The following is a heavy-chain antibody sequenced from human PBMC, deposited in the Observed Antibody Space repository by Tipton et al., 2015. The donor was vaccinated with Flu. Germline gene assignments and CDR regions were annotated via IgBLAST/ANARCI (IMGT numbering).Heavy chain of an antibody. V-gene: IGHV3-7*01. CDR3: AREKEPLFDY. J-gene: IGHJ4*02. CDR2: IKEDGSEK. CDR1: GFTFTNYW. Sequence: SLRLSCAASGFTFTNYWMHWVRQAPGKGLEWVANIKEDGSEKYYVDSVKGRFTISRDNSKNTLYLQMNSLRAEDTAVYYCAREKEPLFDYWGQGTLVTVSS. D-gene: IGHD1-14*01.